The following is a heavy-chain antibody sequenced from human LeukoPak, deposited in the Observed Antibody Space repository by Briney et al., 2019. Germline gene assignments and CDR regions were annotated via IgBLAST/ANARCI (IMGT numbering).Heavy chain of an antibody. Sequence: GGSLRLSCAASGFTFSSYGMHWVRQAPGKGLEWVAFIRYDGSNKYYADSVKGRFTISRDNSKNTLYLQMNSLRAEDTAVYYCARALFAGAFYGMDVWGQGTTVTVSS. CDR1: GFTFSSYG. CDR3: ARALFAGAFYGMDV. V-gene: IGHV3-30*02. D-gene: IGHD3-10*01. J-gene: IGHJ6*02. CDR2: IRYDGSNK.